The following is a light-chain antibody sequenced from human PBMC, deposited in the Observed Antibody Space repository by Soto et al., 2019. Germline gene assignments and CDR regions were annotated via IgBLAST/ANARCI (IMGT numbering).Light chain of an antibody. Sequence: EIVMTQSPATLSVSPGERATLSCRASQSVSSNLAWYQQKPGQAPRLLIYGASPRATGIPARFSGSGSGTECTLTIRSLQSEDFAVYYCQHYNNWPRTFGQGTKVEIK. CDR2: GAS. J-gene: IGKJ1*01. V-gene: IGKV3-15*01. CDR1: QSVSSN. CDR3: QHYNNWPRT.